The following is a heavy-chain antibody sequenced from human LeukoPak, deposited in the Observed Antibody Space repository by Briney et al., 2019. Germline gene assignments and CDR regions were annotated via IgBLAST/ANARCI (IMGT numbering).Heavy chain of an antibody. J-gene: IGHJ6*03. V-gene: IGHV1-69*05. CDR2: IIPIFGTA. D-gene: IGHD5-18*01. CDR3: ARGVRIHRRYYYMDA. CDR1: GGTFSSYA. Sequence: SVKVSCKASGGTFSSYAISWVRQAPGQGLEWMGRIIPIFGTANYAQKFQGRVTITTDESTSTAYMELSSLRSEDTAVYYCARGVRIHRRYYYMDAWGKGTTLTVSS.